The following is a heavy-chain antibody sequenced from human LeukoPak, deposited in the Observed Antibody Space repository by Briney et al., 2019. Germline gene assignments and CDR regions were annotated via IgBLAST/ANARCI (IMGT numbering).Heavy chain of an antibody. CDR3: ASSGSYRFDY. CDR2: ITASGTAM. D-gene: IGHD1-26*01. V-gene: IGHV3-48*02. Sequence: GGSLRLSCAASGFTFSSYSMNWVRQAPGKGLEWVSHITASGTAMFYADSVKGRFTISRDNAKNLLYLQMNSLRDEDTAVYYCASSGSYRFDYWGQGTLVTVSS. CDR1: GFTFSSYS. J-gene: IGHJ4*02.